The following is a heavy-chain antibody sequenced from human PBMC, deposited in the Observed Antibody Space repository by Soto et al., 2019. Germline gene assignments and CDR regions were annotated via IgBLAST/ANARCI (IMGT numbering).Heavy chain of an antibody. D-gene: IGHD1-26*01. Sequence: GGSLRLSCAASGFTFSSYEMNWVRQAPGKGLEWVSYISSSGSTIYYADSVKGRFTISRDNAKNSLYLQMNSLRAEDTAVYYCARDVWEHPFDYWGQGTLVTVPS. CDR2: ISSSGSTI. CDR1: GFTFSSYE. V-gene: IGHV3-48*03. J-gene: IGHJ4*02. CDR3: ARDVWEHPFDY.